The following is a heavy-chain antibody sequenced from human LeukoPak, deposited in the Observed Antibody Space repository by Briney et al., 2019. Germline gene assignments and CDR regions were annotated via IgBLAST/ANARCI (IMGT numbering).Heavy chain of an antibody. D-gene: IGHD5-24*01. CDR3: ARVNGDGLYYFDY. V-gene: IGHV1-2*06. J-gene: IGHJ4*02. CDR1: GYTFTVYY. CDR2: INPNSGGT. Sequence: VASVKVSCKASGYTFTVYYMHWVRQAPGQGLEWMGRINPNSGGTNYAQKFQGGVTMTRDTSISTAYLELSRLRSDDPAVYYCARVNGDGLYYFDYWGQGTLVTVSS.